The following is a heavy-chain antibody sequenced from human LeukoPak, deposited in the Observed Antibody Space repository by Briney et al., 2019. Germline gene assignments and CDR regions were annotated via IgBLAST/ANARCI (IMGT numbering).Heavy chain of an antibody. V-gene: IGHV4-59*01. D-gene: IGHD5-18*01. CDR1: GGSISSYY. Sequence: SETLSLTCTVSGGSISSYYWSWIRLPPGKGLEWHGYIYYTGATYYNPSLKSRVTISLDTSKNQFSLKLSSVTAADAAVYYCARAGYSYGTGYYFDYWGQGALVTVSS. J-gene: IGHJ4*02. CDR2: IYYTGAT. CDR3: ARAGYSYGTGYYFDY.